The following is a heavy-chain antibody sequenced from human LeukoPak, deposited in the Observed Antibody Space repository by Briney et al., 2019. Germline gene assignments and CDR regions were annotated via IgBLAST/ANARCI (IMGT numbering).Heavy chain of an antibody. CDR3: AREGSGEFADI. Sequence: GGSLRLSCAASGFTFSSYWMSWVRQAPGKGLEWVANIKQDGSEKYYVDSVKGRFTISRDNAKNSLYLQMNSLRVGDTAVYYCAREGSGEFADIWGQGTLVTVSS. V-gene: IGHV3-7*01. D-gene: IGHD3-10*01. CDR2: IKQDGSEK. CDR1: GFTFSSYW. J-gene: IGHJ3*02.